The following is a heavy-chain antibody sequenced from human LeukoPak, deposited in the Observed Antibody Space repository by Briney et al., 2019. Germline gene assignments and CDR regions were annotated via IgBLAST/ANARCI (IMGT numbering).Heavy chain of an antibody. CDR1: GYTFTSYD. V-gene: IGHV1-8*01. J-gene: IGHJ4*02. CDR2: MNPNSGNT. Sequence: ASVKVSCKASGYTFTSYDINWVRQATGQGLEWMGWMNPNSGNTGYAQKFQGRVTMTRNTSISTAYMELSRLRSEDTAVYYCARGSRYGSGSYCGYWGQGTLVTVSS. CDR3: ARGSRYGSGSYCGY. D-gene: IGHD3-10*01.